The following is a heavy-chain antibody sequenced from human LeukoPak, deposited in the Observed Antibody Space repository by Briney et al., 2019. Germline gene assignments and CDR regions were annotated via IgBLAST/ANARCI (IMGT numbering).Heavy chain of an antibody. CDR2: ISGSGGST. V-gene: IGHV3-23*01. CDR3: AGGSRSWYPYYYYGMDV. J-gene: IGHJ6*02. Sequence: GGSLRLSCAASGFAFSSYAMSWVRQAPGKGLEWVSAISGSGGSTYYADSVKGRFTISRDNSKNTLYLQMNSLRAEDTAVYYCAGGSRSWYPYYYYGMDVWGQGTTVTVSS. D-gene: IGHD6-13*01. CDR1: GFAFSSYA.